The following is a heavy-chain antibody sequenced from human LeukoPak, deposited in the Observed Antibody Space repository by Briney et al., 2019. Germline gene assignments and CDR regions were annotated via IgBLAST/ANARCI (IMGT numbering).Heavy chain of an antibody. CDR3: ARVAYYDSSGYFRGDAFDI. CDR1: GGSISSGSYY. Sequence: PSETLSLTCTVSGGSISSGSYYWSWIRQPAGKGLEWIGRIYTSGSTNYNPSLKSRVTISVDTSKNQFSLNLGSVTAADTAVYYCARVAYYDSSGYFRGDAFDIWGQGTMVTVSS. J-gene: IGHJ3*02. D-gene: IGHD3-22*01. CDR2: IYTSGST. V-gene: IGHV4-61*02.